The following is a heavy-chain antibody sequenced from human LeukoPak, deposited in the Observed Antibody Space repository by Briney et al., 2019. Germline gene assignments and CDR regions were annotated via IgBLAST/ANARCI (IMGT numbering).Heavy chain of an antibody. CDR1: GGSISSYY. CDR2: IYYSGST. Sequence: SETLSLTCTVSGGSISSYYWSWIRQPPGKGLEWIGYIYYSGSTNYNPSLKSRISISVDTSKNQFSLKLSSVTAADTAVYYCAPPPYYYEANGYSVAWGQGTLVTVSS. D-gene: IGHD3-22*01. CDR3: APPPYYYEANGYSVA. J-gene: IGHJ5*02. V-gene: IGHV4-59*01.